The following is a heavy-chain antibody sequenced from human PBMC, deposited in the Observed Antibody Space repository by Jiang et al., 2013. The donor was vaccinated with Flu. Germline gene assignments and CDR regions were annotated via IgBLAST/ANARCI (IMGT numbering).Heavy chain of an antibody. Sequence: VQLVESGGGLVQPGGSLRLSCAASGFTFSSYWMHWVRQAPGKGLVWVSRINSDGSSTSYADSVKGRFTISRDNAKNTLYLQMNSLRAEDTAVYYCARESYDFWSGYYSYYGMDVWGQGTTVTVSS. CDR1: GFTFSSYW. CDR3: ARESYDFWSGYYSYYGMDV. V-gene: IGHV3-74*01. CDR2: INSDGSST. J-gene: IGHJ6*02. D-gene: IGHD3-3*01.